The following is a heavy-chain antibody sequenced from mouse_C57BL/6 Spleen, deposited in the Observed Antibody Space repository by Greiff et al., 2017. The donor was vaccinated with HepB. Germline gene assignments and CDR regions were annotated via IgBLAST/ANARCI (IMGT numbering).Heavy chain of an antibody. J-gene: IGHJ2*01. CDR1: GYAFTNYL. V-gene: IGHV1-54*01. CDR2: INPGSGGT. CDR3: ARRDSSGYYFDY. Sequence: QVQLKQSGAELVRPGTSVKVSCKASGYAFTNYLIEWVKQRPGQGLEWIGVINPGSGGTNYNEKFKGKATLTADKSSSTAYMQLSSLTSEDSAVYFCARRDSSGYYFDYWGQGTTLTVSS. D-gene: IGHD3-2*02.